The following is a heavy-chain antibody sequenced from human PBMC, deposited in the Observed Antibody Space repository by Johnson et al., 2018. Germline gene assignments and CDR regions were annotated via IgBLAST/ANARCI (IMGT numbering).Heavy chain of an antibody. D-gene: IGHD3-22*01. CDR2: VSYRGST. J-gene: IGHJ3*02. CDR1: GGSVSSSY. CDR3: ARYDSSTFWAFNI. Sequence: QVQLQESGPGLLKPSETLSLTCTVSGGSVSSSYWSWIRQPPGKGVEWIGYVSYRGSTDYRPPLKSRLTSSLDPSKNQFSLKLTSVTTADTAVYYCARYDSSTFWAFNIWGQGTVVTVSS. V-gene: IGHV4-59*02.